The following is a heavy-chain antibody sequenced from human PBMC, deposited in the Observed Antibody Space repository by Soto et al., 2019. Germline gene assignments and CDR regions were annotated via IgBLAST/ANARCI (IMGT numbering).Heavy chain of an antibody. CDR2: INPSGGST. Sequence: ASVKVSCKASGYTFTSYYMHWVRQAPGQGLEWMGIINPSGGSTSYAQKFQGRVTMTRDTSTSTVYMELSSLRSEDTAVYYCARDFGVVITANWFDPWGQGTLVTVSS. J-gene: IGHJ5*02. D-gene: IGHD3-3*01. CDR3: ARDFGVVITANWFDP. CDR1: GYTFTSYY. V-gene: IGHV1-46*03.